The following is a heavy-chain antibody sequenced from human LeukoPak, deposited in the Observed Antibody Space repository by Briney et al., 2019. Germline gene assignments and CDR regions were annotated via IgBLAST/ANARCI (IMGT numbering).Heavy chain of an antibody. V-gene: IGHV1-2*02. Sequence: ASVKVSCKASGYTFTGYYMHWVRQAPGQGLEWMGWINPNSGGTNYAQKFQGRVTMTRDTSISTAYMELSRLRSDDTAVYYCARAYSGYVSVGYYFDYWGQGTLVTVSS. CDR2: INPNSGGT. CDR1: GYTFTGYY. D-gene: IGHD5-12*01. J-gene: IGHJ4*02. CDR3: ARAYSGYVSVGYYFDY.